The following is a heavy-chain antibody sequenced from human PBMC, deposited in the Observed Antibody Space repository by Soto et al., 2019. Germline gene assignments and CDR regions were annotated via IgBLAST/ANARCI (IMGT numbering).Heavy chain of an antibody. CDR3: ARVRSDGWYWAFDM. Sequence: PSETLSLTCTVSGGSISSGGYYWSWIRQPPGKGLEWIGYIYHSGSTYYNPSLKSRVTISVDTSKNQFSLRMNSVTAADTAIYYCARVRSDGWYWAFDMWGQGTMVTVSS. CDR1: GGSISSGGYY. J-gene: IGHJ3*02. V-gene: IGHV4-30-2*01. D-gene: IGHD6-19*01. CDR2: IYHSGST.